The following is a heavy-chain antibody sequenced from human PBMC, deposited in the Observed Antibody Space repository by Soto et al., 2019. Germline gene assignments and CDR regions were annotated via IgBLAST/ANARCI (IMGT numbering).Heavy chain of an antibody. J-gene: IGHJ4*02. D-gene: IGHD2-15*01. Sequence: QVQLVQSGAEVKKPGASVKVTCKASGYTFTSYDINWVRQATGQGLEWMGWMNPNSGNTGYAQKFQGRVTMTRNTSISTAYMELSSLKSEDTAVYYCARGRTVRYCSGGICYQLIEFFDYWGQGTLVTVSS. CDR1: GYTFTSYD. CDR2: MNPNSGNT. V-gene: IGHV1-8*01. CDR3: ARGRTVRYCSGGICYQLIEFFDY.